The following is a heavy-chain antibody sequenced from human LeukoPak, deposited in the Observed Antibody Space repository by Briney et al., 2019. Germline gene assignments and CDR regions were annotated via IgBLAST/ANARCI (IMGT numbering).Heavy chain of an antibody. CDR3: ARDSGPGNSYFDY. CDR1: GFTFSSYG. Sequence: GGSLRLSYAASGFTFSSYGMHWVRQAPGKGLEWVAVIWYDGSNKYYADSVKGRFTISRDNSKNTLYLQMNSLRAEDTAVYYCARDSGPGNSYFDYWGQGTLVTVSS. V-gene: IGHV3-33*01. J-gene: IGHJ4*02. D-gene: IGHD1-1*01. CDR2: IWYDGSNK.